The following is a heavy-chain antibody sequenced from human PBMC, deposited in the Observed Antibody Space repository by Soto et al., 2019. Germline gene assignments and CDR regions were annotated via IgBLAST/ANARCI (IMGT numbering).Heavy chain of an antibody. CDR2: IIPIFGTA. D-gene: IGHD6-13*01. CDR1: GGTFSSCA. CDR3: ARDILDSSSWYWFDP. V-gene: IGHV1-69*06. Sequence: SVKVSCKASGGTFSSCAISWVRQAPGQGLEWMGGIIPIFGTANYAQKFQGRVTITADKSTSTAYMELSSLRSEDTAVYYCARDILDSSSWYWFDPRGQGTLVTVSS. J-gene: IGHJ5*02.